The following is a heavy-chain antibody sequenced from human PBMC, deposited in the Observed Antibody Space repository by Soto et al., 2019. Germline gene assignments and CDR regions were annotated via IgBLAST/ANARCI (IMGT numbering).Heavy chain of an antibody. CDR1: GFTFSDYY. CDR3: AREGYSGYAVLDY. CDR2: ISSSSSYT. J-gene: IGHJ4*02. V-gene: IGHV3-11*05. D-gene: IGHD5-12*01. Sequence: QVQLVESGGGLVKPGGSLRLSCAASGFTFSDYYMSWIRQAPGKGLEWVSYISSSSSYTNYADSVKGRFTISRDNAKNTLYLQMNSLRAEDTAVYYCAREGYSGYAVLDYWGQGTLVTVSS.